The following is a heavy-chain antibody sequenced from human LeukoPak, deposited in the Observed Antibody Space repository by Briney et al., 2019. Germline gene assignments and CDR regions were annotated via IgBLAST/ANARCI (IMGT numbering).Heavy chain of an antibody. Sequence: SETLSLTCTVSGGSISSSSYYWGWIRQPPGKGLEWIGSIYYSGSTYYNPSLKSRVTISVDTSKNQFSLKLSSVTAADTAVYYCARSPALAVAGIFDYWGQGTLVTVSS. J-gene: IGHJ4*02. V-gene: IGHV4-39*07. D-gene: IGHD6-19*01. CDR2: IYYSGST. CDR1: GGSISSSSYY. CDR3: ARSPALAVAGIFDY.